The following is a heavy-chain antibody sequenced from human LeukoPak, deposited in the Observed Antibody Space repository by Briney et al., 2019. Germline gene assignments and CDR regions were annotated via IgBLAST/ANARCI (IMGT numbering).Heavy chain of an antibody. Sequence: PGGSLTLSCAPFGFTVSGNYMSWVRTAPGKGLEWVSTIYSDGTPYYADTLNGRFTLSRDNSKNTMYIRMNSLRAEDTAIYYCAIAIQSHLLKGYFDYWGQGTLVTVSS. V-gene: IGHV3-53*01. CDR3: AIAIQSHLLKGYFDY. D-gene: IGHD2-2*01. CDR1: GFTVSGNY. CDR2: IYSDGTP. J-gene: IGHJ4*02.